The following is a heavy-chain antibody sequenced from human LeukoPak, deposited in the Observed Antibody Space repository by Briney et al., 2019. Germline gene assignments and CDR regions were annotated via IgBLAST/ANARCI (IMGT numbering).Heavy chain of an antibody. D-gene: IGHD2-21*01. J-gene: IGHJ6*03. CDR3: YSGGVSAAGDGYYMDV. Sequence: ASVKLSCKASVYTFTGYYMHCVRRSPGQRLGWMVWINPNIGGTNYAHKFPARVTRTRDTSISSAYMEFIKLRSDDTAVYYCYSGGVSAAGDGYYMDVWGKGTTVTVSS. CDR1: VYTFTGYY. CDR2: INPNIGGT. V-gene: IGHV1-2*07.